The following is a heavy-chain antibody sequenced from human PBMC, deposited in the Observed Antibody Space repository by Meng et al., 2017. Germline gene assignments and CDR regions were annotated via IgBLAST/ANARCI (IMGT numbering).Heavy chain of an antibody. D-gene: IGHD3-10*01. CDR3: ARVSFGDGSGSYTFFDY. V-gene: IGHV4-4*02. CDR2: IYHSGST. Sequence: GSLRLSCAVSGGPISSSNWWSWVRQPPGKGLEWIGEIYHSGSTNYNPSLKSRVTISVDKSKNQFSLKLSSVTAADTAVYYCARVSFGDGSGSYTFFDYWGQGTLVTVSS. CDR1: GGPISSSNW. J-gene: IGHJ4*02.